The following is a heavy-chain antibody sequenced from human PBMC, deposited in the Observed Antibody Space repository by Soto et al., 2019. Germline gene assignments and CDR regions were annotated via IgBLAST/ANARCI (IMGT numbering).Heavy chain of an antibody. J-gene: IGHJ6*02. CDR3: ARDPTVTTDGGMDV. V-gene: IGHV3-33*01. Sequence: GGSLRLSCAASGFTFSSYGMHWVRQAPGKGLEWVAVIWYDGSNKYYADSVKGRFTISRDNSKNTLYLQMNSLRAEDTAVYYCARDPTVTTDGGMDVWGQGTTVTVSS. CDR2: IWYDGSNK. CDR1: GFTFSSYG. D-gene: IGHD4-4*01.